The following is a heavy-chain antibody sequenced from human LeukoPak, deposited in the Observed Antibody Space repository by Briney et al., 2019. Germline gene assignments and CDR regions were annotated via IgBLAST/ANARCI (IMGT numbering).Heavy chain of an antibody. Sequence: ASVKVSCKASGYTFTGYYMHWVRQAPGQGLEWMGWINRNSGGTNYAQKFQGRVTMTRDTSISTAYMELSRLRSDDTAVYYCARPAPYYYDSSGYYLQHWGQGTLVTVSS. V-gene: IGHV1-2*02. CDR1: GYTFTGYY. CDR2: INRNSGGT. D-gene: IGHD3-22*01. J-gene: IGHJ1*01. CDR3: ARPAPYYYDSSGYYLQH.